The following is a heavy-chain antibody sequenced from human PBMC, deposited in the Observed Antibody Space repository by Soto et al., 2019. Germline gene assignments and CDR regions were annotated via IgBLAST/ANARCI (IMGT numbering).Heavy chain of an antibody. V-gene: IGHV1-18*01. CDR2: ISAYNGNT. J-gene: IGHJ6*02. CDR1: GYTFTSYG. CDR3: AREGTVYDILTGYYTSYYYYGMDV. Sequence: ASVKVSCKASGYTFTSYGISWVRQAPGQGLEWMGWISAYNGNTNYAQKLQGRVTMTTDTSTSTAYMELRSLRSDDAAVYYCAREGTVYDILTGYYTSYYYYGMDVRGQGTTVTVSS. D-gene: IGHD3-9*01.